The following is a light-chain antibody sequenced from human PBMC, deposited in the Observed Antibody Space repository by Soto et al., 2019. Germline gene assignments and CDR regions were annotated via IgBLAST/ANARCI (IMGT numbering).Light chain of an antibody. CDR2: HDD. Sequence: NFMLTQPHSVSESPGKTVTLSCTRSSGSIADNYVQWYQQHPGSAPTTVICHDDQRPSGVPDRFSGSIDTSSNSASLTISGLKTEDEADYYCQSYDHIDVIFGGGTKLTVL. CDR1: SGSIADNY. J-gene: IGLJ2*01. CDR3: QSYDHIDVI. V-gene: IGLV6-57*04.